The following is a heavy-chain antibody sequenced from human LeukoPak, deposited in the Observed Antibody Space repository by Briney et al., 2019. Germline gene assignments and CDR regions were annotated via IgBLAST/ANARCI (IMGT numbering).Heavy chain of an antibody. CDR3: ARGSWELGGLFDY. Sequence: PGGSLRLSCAASGFTFSSYEMTWVRQAPGKGLEWVSYISSSGSTIYYADSVKGRFTISRDNAKNSLYLQMNSLRAEDTAVYYGARGSWELGGLFDYWGQGTLVTVSS. D-gene: IGHD1-26*01. CDR1: GFTFSSYE. J-gene: IGHJ4*02. CDR2: ISSSGSTI. V-gene: IGHV3-48*03.